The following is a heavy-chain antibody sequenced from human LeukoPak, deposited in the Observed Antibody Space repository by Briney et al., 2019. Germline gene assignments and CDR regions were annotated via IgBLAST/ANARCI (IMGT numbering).Heavy chain of an antibody. V-gene: IGHV3-66*02. D-gene: IGHD6-13*01. J-gene: IGHJ4*02. Sequence: GGSLRLSCAASGFNVSSNYMTWIRQAPGKGLEWVSLIYDADAAYYAESVRGRFMISRDNLKNTLFLQMNSLRVEDTALYYCVTSTGQQFIPYDYWGQGTHVTVSS. CDR1: GFNVSSNY. CDR2: IYDADAA. CDR3: VTSTGQQFIPYDY.